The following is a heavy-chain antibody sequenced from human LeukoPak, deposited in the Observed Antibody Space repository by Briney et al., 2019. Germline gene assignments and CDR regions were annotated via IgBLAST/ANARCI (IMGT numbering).Heavy chain of an antibody. CDR3: ARHYGSGENWFDP. V-gene: IGHV4-59*08. D-gene: IGHD3-10*01. Sequence: SETLSLTCTVCGGSISSYYWSWIRQPPGKGLEWFGYIYYSGSTNYNPSLNSRVTISVDTSKNQFSLKLSSVTAADTAVYYCARHYGSGENWFDPWGQGTLVTVSS. CDR1: GGSISSYY. CDR2: IYYSGST. J-gene: IGHJ5*02.